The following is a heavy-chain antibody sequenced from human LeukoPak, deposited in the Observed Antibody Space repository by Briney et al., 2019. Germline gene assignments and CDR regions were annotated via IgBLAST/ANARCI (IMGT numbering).Heavy chain of an antibody. CDR2: IYYSGST. V-gene: IGHV4-59*12. CDR3: ARDSHYDYVWGSYRYNYFDY. CDR1: GGSIRNYY. Sequence: SETLSLTCTVSGGSIRNYYWSWIRQPPGKGLEWIGYIYYSGSTNYNPSLKSRVTISVDTSKNQFSLKLSSVTAADTAVYYCARDSHYDYVWGSYRYNYFDYWGQGTLVTVSS. D-gene: IGHD3-16*02. J-gene: IGHJ4*02.